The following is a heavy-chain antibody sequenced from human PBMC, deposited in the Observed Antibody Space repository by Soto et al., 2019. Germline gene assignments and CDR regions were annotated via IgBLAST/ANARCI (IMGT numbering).Heavy chain of an antibody. J-gene: IGHJ6*02. V-gene: IGHV3-30-3*01. Sequence: GGSLRLSCAASGFTFSSYAMHWVRQAPGKGLEWVAVISYDGSNKYYADSVKGRFTISRDNSKNTLYLQMNSLRAEDTAVYYCARDHDSSGEGYYYYYCGMDVWGQGTTVTVSS. CDR3: ARDHDSSGEGYYYYYCGMDV. CDR1: GFTFSSYA. CDR2: ISYDGSNK. D-gene: IGHD3-22*01.